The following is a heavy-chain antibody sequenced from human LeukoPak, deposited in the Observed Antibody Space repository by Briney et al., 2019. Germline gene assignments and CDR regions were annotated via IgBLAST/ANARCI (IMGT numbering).Heavy chain of an antibody. J-gene: IGHJ2*01. D-gene: IGHD5-18*01. Sequence: SETLSLICTVSSGSIIRYHWSWIRQSPEKGLEWIGRISTSGSPNYNPSLRSRVSMSADTTKNQVSLQVTAVTAGDRAVYYCPRGRDTALNYFDLWGRGTLVSVSS. CDR1: SGSIIRYH. CDR3: PRGRDTALNYFDL. V-gene: IGHV4-4*07. CDR2: ISTSGSP.